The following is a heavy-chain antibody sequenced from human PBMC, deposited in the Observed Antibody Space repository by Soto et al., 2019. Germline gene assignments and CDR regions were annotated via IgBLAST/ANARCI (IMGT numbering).Heavy chain of an antibody. Sequence: QVQLQESGPGLVKPSQTLSLTCSVSGDSISRIDYYWTWIRQHPEKGMEWIGNIYFRGNTYYSPSHGSRLTTAVDTSKNQFSLKLTSVTAAATAVYYCAREGGSYDSGGYLIRGAFDIWGQGTMVTASS. V-gene: IGHV4-31*03. CDR2: IYFRGNT. D-gene: IGHD3-22*01. CDR1: GDSISRIDYY. J-gene: IGHJ3*02. CDR3: AREGGSYDSGGYLIRGAFDI.